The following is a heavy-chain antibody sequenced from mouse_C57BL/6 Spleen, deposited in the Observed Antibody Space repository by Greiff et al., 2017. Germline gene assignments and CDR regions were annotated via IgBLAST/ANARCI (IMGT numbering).Heavy chain of an antibody. V-gene: IGHV10-1*01. CDR1: GFSFNTYA. J-gene: IGHJ4*01. Sequence: EVKVVESGGGLVQPKGSLKLSCAASGFSFNTYAMNWVRQAPGKGLEWVARIRSKSNNYATYYADSVKDRFTISRDDSESMLYLQMNNLKTEDTAMYYCVRAYYYGSGYAMDYWGQGTSVTVSS. CDR3: VRAYYYGSGYAMDY. CDR2: IRSKSNNYAT. D-gene: IGHD1-1*01.